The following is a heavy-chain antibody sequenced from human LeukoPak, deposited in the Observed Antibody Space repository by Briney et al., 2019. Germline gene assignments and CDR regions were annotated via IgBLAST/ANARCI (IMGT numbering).Heavy chain of an antibody. CDR2: IRYDGSNK. CDR3: ARAARGIQLWRYGMDV. J-gene: IGHJ6*02. D-gene: IGHD5-18*01. CDR1: GFTFSSYG. Sequence: GGSLRLSCAASGFTFSSYGMHWVRQAPGKGLEWVAFIRYDGSNKYYADSVKGRFTISRDNSKNTLYLQMNSLRAEDTAVYYCARAARGIQLWRYGMDVWGQGTTVTVSS. V-gene: IGHV3-30*02.